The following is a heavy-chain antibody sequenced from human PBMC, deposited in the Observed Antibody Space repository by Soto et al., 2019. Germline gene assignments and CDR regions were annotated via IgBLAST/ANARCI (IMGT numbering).Heavy chain of an antibody. CDR3: ARRGPGGAFDI. CDR2: INAGNGNT. Sequence: ASVKVSCKASGYTFTSYAMHWVRQAPGQRLEWMGWINAGNGNTKYSQKFQGRVTITRDTSASTAYMELSSPRSEDTAVYYCARRGPGGAFDIWGQGTMVTVSS. V-gene: IGHV1-3*01. CDR1: GYTFTSYA. J-gene: IGHJ3*02. D-gene: IGHD2-15*01.